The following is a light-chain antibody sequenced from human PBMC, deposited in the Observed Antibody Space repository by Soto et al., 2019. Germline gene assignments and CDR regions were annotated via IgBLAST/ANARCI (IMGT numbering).Light chain of an antibody. Sequence: QSALTQPPSASGSPGQSVTISCTGTSSDVGGHNYVSWYQQHPGKAPKLMIYEVTQRPSGVPDRFSGSKSGNTASLTVSGLQAEDEADYYCCSYAGNKNVFGTGTKVTVL. CDR1: SSDVGGHNY. CDR2: EVT. CDR3: CSYAGNKNV. V-gene: IGLV2-8*01. J-gene: IGLJ1*01.